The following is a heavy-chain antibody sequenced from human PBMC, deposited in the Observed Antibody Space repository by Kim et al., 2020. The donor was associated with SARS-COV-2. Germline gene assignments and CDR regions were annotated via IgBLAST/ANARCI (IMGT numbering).Heavy chain of an antibody. CDR3: ARVSYINHLD. Sequence: ASVKVSCAAFGYPFIVYYISWVRQAPGQGLEWMGWIKPSNGVTNYAQKFRGRVTVTRDTSRNSVYMDLSGLRYDDTAIYYCARVSYINHLDRGQGTLVTVSS. J-gene: IGHJ4*02. V-gene: IGHV1-2*02. CDR1: GYPFIVYY. CDR2: IKPSNGVT.